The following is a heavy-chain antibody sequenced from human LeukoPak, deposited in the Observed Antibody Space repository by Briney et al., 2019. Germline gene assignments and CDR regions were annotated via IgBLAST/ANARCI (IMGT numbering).Heavy chain of an antibody. Sequence: ASVKVSCKASGYTFTGYYMHWVRQAPGQGLEWMGWINPNSGGTNYAQKFQGRVTMTGDTSISTAYMELSRLRSDDTAVYYCARGTHSYYGSGSSTDYWGQGTLVTVSS. D-gene: IGHD3-10*01. J-gene: IGHJ4*02. CDR1: GYTFTGYY. V-gene: IGHV1-2*02. CDR2: INPNSGGT. CDR3: ARGTHSYYGSGSSTDY.